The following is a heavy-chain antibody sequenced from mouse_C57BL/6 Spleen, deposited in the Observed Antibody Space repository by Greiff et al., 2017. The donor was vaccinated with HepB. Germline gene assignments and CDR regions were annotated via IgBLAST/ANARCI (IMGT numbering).Heavy chain of an antibody. V-gene: IGHV5-6*01. Sequence: EVQWVESGGDLVKPGGSLKLSCAASGFTFSSYGMSWVRQTPDKRLEWVATISSGGSYTYYPDSVKGRFTISRDNAKNTLYLQMSSLKSEDTAMYYCARFYDGYFWYFDVWGTGTTVTVSS. CDR1: GFTFSSYG. CDR3: ARFYDGYFWYFDV. CDR2: ISSGGSYT. J-gene: IGHJ1*03. D-gene: IGHD2-3*01.